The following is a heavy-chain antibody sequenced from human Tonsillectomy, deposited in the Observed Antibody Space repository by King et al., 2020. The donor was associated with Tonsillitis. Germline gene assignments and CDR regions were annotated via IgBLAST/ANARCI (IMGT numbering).Heavy chain of an antibody. CDR2: INSDGIST. J-gene: IGHJ6*02. V-gene: IGHV3-74*01. Sequence: EVQLVESGGGLVQPGGSLRLSCAASGFTFSSYWMHWVRQAPGKGLVWVSRINSDGISTSYADSVKGRFTISRDNAKNTLYLQMNSLRAEDTAVYYCARSSGSYSSYFYYGMDVWGQGTTVTVSS. CDR3: ARSSGSYSSYFYYGMDV. D-gene: IGHD1-26*01. CDR1: GFTFSSYW.